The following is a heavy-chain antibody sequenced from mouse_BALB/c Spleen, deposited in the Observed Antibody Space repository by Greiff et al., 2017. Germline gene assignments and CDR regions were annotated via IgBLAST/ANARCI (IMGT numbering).Heavy chain of an antibody. CDR2: IWSGGST. Sequence: QVQLKQSGPGLVQPSQSLSITCTVSGFSLTSYGVHWVRQSPGKGLEWLGVIWSGGSTDYNAAFISRLSISKDNSKSQVFFKMNSLQANDTAIYYCARNGPYYGSLAWFAYWGQGTLVTVSA. J-gene: IGHJ3*01. V-gene: IGHV2-2*02. CDR3: ARNGPYYGSLAWFAY. D-gene: IGHD1-1*01. CDR1: GFSLTSYG.